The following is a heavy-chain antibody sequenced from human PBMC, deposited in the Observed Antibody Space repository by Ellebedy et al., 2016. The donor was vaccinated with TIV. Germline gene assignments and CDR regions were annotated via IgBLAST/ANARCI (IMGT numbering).Heavy chain of an antibody. J-gene: IGHJ4*02. D-gene: IGHD6-19*01. V-gene: IGHV3-30-3*02. CDR2: ISYDGSNK. Sequence: GGSLRLXXAASGFTFSSYAMHWVRQAPGKGLEWVAVISYDGSNKYYADSVKGRFTISRDNSKNTLYLQMNSLRAEDTAVYYCAKQEQWLVNDYWGQGTLVTVSS. CDR3: AKQEQWLVNDY. CDR1: GFTFSSYA.